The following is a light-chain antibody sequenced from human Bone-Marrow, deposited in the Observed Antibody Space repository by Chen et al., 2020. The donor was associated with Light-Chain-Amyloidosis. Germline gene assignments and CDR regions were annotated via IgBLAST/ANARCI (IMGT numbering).Light chain of an antibody. CDR1: LLAKNY. J-gene: IGLJ3*02. CDR2: KDT. V-gene: IGLV3-27*01. Sequence: SYELTQPSSVSVSPGQTAKITCSGDLLAKNYVRWLQQKPGQAPVLVIYKDTERPSGIPERFSGSSSETTATLTVSGAQVDDEAYYHCYSATDDSLGVFGGGTRLTVL. CDR3: YSATDDSLGV.